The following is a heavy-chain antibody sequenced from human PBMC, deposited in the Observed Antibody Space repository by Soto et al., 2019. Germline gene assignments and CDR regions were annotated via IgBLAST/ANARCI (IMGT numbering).Heavy chain of an antibody. J-gene: IGHJ4*02. CDR3: AREIRKGDSQYYFDY. D-gene: IGHD2-21*02. V-gene: IGHV4-4*02. CDR1: SGSISSSSW. Sequence: QVQLQESGPGLVKPSGTLSLTCAVSSGSISSSSWWSWVRQPPGKGLEWIGDIYHSGGTNFNPSLKSRVTISVDKSKNQFSLKLSSVTAADTAVYYCAREIRKGDSQYYFDYWGQGSLVTVSS. CDR2: IYHSGGT.